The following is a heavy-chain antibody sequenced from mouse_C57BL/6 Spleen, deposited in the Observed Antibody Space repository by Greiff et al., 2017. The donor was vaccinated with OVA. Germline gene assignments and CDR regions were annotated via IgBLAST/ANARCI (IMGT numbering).Heavy chain of an antibody. CDR2: IYPVSGDT. D-gene: IGHD6-2*01. Sequence: QVQLKESGAELASPGASVTLSCKASGYTFTDHIMNWVKKRPGQGLEWIGRIYPVSGDTNYNQKFKGKATFSVDRSSSTVYMVLNRLTANDPAVCYGGRGDSLLDYWGQGTTLTGSS. CDR3: GRGDSLLDY. J-gene: IGHJ2*01. CDR1: GYTFTDHI. V-gene: IGHV1-11*01.